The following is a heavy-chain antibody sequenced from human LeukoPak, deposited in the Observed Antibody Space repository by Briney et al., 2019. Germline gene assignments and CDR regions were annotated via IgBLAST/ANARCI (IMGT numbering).Heavy chain of an antibody. CDR1: GGSISSGDYY. Sequence: SETLSLTCTVSGGSISSGDYYWSWIRQPPGKGLEWIGYIYYSGSTYYNPSLKSRVTISVDTSKNQLSLKLSSVTAADTAVYYCAKRAPNYGSRTVDVWGQGTTVTVSS. J-gene: IGHJ6*02. CDR3: AKRAPNYGSRTVDV. V-gene: IGHV4-30-4*01. CDR2: IYYSGST. D-gene: IGHD4-17*01.